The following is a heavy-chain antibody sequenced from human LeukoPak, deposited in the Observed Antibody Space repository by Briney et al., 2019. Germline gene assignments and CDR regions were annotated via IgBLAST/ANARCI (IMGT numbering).Heavy chain of an antibody. CDR2: ISGSGGST. CDR3: AKDHGGGWLYYFDY. D-gene: IGHD6-19*01. CDR1: GFTFSSYA. V-gene: IGHV3-23*01. Sequence: PGGSLRLSCSASGFTFSSYAMSWVRQAPGKGLEWVSAISGSGGSTYYADSVKGRFTISRDNSKNTLYLQMNSLRAEDTAVCYCAKDHGGGWLYYFDYWGQGTLVTVSS. J-gene: IGHJ4*02.